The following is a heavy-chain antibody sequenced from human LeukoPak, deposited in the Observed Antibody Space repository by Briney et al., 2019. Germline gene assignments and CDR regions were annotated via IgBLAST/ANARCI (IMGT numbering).Heavy chain of an antibody. Sequence: SETLSLTCTVSGGSISSYYWSWILQPPGKGLEWIGYIYYSWSTNYNPSLKSRVTISVDTSKNQFSLKLSSVTAADTAVYYCASVNYDILTGYYFDYWGQGTLVTVSS. CDR3: ASVNYDILTGYYFDY. D-gene: IGHD3-9*01. J-gene: IGHJ4*02. V-gene: IGHV4-59*01. CDR2: IYYSWST. CDR1: GGSISSYY.